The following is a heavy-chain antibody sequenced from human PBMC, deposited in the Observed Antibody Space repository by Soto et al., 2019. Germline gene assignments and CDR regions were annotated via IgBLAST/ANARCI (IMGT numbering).Heavy chain of an antibody. Sequence: GGSLRLSCAASGFTFSSLWMSWVRQAPGKGLEWVATIKQSGSDKYYADSVKGRFTISRDNSKNTLYLQMNSLRAEDTAVYYCAKGRPEPLYYYDSSGYYPSFDYWGQGTLVTVSS. CDR2: IKQSGSDK. CDR3: AKGRPEPLYYYDSSGYYPSFDY. V-gene: IGHV3-7*05. D-gene: IGHD3-22*01. CDR1: GFTFSSLW. J-gene: IGHJ4*02.